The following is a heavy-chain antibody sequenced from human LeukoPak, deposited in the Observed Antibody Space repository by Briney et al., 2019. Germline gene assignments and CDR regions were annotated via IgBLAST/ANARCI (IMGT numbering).Heavy chain of an antibody. CDR1: GFTFNIYA. Sequence: GGSLRLSCAASGFTFNIYAMNWVRQAPGKGLEWVSVISNSGGGTYYADSVKGRFTISRDISKNTLYLQMNSLRAEDTAVYYCAKRAFGSERHLDYWGQGTLVTVSS. D-gene: IGHD3-10*01. CDR2: ISNSGGGT. J-gene: IGHJ4*02. V-gene: IGHV3-23*01. CDR3: AKRAFGSERHLDY.